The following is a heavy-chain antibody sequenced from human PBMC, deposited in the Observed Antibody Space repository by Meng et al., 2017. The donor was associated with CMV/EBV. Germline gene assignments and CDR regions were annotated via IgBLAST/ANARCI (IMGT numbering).Heavy chain of an antibody. CDR1: GGSISSGDYY. V-gene: IGHV4-30-4*08. J-gene: IGHJ4*02. CDR3: ARVTSRVAGAFDY. D-gene: IGHD1-14*01. Sequence: VEPQESGPGRGKPSQTRSLTCTVSGGSISSGDYYWSWIRQPPGKGLEWIGYIYYSGSTYYNPSLKSRVTISVDTSKNQFSLKLSSVTAADTAVYYCARVTSRVAGAFDYWGQGTLVTVSS. CDR2: IYYSGST.